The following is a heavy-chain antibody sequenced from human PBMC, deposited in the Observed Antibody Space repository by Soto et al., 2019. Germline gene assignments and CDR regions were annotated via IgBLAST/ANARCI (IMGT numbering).Heavy chain of an antibody. J-gene: IGHJ5*02. CDR3: ARDKVALFQREKSWFDP. V-gene: IGHV4-34*01. Sequence: SETLSLTCAVYGGSFSGYYWSWIRQPPGKGLEWIGEINHSGSTNYNPSLKSRVTISVDTSKNQFSLKLSSVTAADTAVYYCARDKVALFQREKSWFDPWGQGTLVT. D-gene: IGHD2-15*01. CDR1: GGSFSGYY. CDR2: INHSGST.